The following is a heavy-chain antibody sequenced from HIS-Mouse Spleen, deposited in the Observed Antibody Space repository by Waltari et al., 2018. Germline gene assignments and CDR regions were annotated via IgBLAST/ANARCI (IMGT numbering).Heavy chain of an antibody. J-gene: IGHJ2*01. V-gene: IGHV4-39*07. CDR3: AREIPYSSSWYDWYFDL. Sequence: QLQLQESGPGLVKPSETLSLTCTVSGGSISSSSYYWGWIRQPPGKGLEWIGSIYYSGSNNYNPPLSGRVTISVDTSKNQFSLKLSSVTAADTAVYYCAREIPYSSSWYDWYFDLWGRGTLVTVSS. CDR1: GGSISSSSYY. CDR2: IYYSGSN. D-gene: IGHD6-13*01.